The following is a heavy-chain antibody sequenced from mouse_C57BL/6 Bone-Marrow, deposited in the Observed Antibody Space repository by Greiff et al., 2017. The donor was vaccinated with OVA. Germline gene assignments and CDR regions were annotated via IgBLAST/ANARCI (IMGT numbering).Heavy chain of an antibody. J-gene: IGHJ3*01. CDR2: IDPSDSYT. D-gene: IGHD2-4*01. CDR3: AREGDYDLFAY. CDR1: GYTFTSYW. Sequence: QVQLQQPGAELVKPGASVKLSCKASGYTFTSYWMQWVKQRPGQGLEWIGEIDPSDSYTNYNQKFKGKATLTVDTSSSTAYMQLSSLTSEDTAVYYCAREGDYDLFAYWGQGTLVTVSA. V-gene: IGHV1-50*01.